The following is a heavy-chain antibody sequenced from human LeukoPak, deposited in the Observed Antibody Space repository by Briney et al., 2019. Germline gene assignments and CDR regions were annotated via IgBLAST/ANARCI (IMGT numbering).Heavy chain of an antibody. CDR2: MNPNSGNT. CDR3: ARRGIAVAGTVVFRKNINWFDP. D-gene: IGHD6-19*01. Sequence: GASVKVSCKASGYTFTSYGISWVRQAPGQGLEWMGWMNPNSGNTGYAQKFQGRVTMTRNTSISTAYMELSSLRSEDTAVYYCARRGIAVAGTVVFRKNINWFDPWGQGTLVTVSS. CDR1: GYTFTSYG. J-gene: IGHJ5*02. V-gene: IGHV1-8*02.